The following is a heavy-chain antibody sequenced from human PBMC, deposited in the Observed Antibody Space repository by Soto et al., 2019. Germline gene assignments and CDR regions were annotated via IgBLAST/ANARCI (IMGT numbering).Heavy chain of an antibody. Sequence: KTSETLSLTCAGYGGSFSGYYWSWIRKPPGKGLEWIGEINHSGSTNYNPSLKSRVTISVDTSKNQFSLKLSSVTAADTAVYYCASLSRGNYCGQGTRGTVS. CDR2: INHSGST. J-gene: IGHJ4*02. V-gene: IGHV4-34*01. D-gene: IGHD3-16*01. CDR1: GGSFSGYY. CDR3: ASLSRGNY.